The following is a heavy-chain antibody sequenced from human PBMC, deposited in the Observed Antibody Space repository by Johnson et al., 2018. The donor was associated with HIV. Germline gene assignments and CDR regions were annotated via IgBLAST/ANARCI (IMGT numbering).Heavy chain of an antibody. CDR1: GFTFSSYA. CDR3: ARDSYYDSSGYYSPPHDAFDI. V-gene: IGHV3-30-3*01. D-gene: IGHD3-22*01. CDR2: ISYDGSNK. Sequence: QVQLVESGGGVVQPGRSLRLSCAASGFTFSSYAMHWVRQAPGKGLEWVAVISYDGSNKYYADSVKGRFTIPRDNPKNTLYLQMNSRRAEDTAVYYCARDSYYDSSGYYSPPHDAFDIWGQGTMVTVSS. J-gene: IGHJ3*02.